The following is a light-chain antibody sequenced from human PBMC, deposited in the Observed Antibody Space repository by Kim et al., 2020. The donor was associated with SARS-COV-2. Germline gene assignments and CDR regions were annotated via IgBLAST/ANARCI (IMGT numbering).Light chain of an antibody. CDR2: DVS. Sequence: QSIPFSCTGTSSDVGGYNYVSWYQQHPGKAPKVMIYDVSNRPSGVSNRFSGSKSGNTASLIISGLQAEDEADYYCSSYTSSSTLYVFGTGTKVTVL. V-gene: IGLV2-14*03. CDR3: SSYTSSSTLYV. J-gene: IGLJ1*01. CDR1: SSDVGGYNY.